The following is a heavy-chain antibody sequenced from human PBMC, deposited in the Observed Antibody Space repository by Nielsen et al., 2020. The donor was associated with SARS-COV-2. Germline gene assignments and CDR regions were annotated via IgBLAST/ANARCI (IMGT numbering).Heavy chain of an antibody. CDR3: ARDDDNWGSLAY. Sequence: SQTLSLTCAVYGGSFSGYYWTWIRQPPGKGLEWIGDINHRGSTGYNTSLNSRVTISVDTSKNQFSLNLSSVTAADTAVYYCARDDDNWGSLAYWGQGTLVTVSS. CDR1: GGSFSGYY. J-gene: IGHJ4*02. CDR2: INHRGST. D-gene: IGHD7-27*01. V-gene: IGHV4-34*01.